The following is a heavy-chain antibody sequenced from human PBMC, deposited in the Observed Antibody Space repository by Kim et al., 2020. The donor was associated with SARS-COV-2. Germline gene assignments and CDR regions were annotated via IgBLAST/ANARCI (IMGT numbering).Heavy chain of an antibody. J-gene: IGHJ5*02. D-gene: IGHD3-16*01. CDR1: GITINNYG. Sequence: GGSLRLSCAASGITINNYGIHWVRQAPGKGPEWVALIWSDGSNKYYADSVKGRFTISRDNSKNTLYLQMNSLRAEDTAVYYCVRWGWFDPWGQGTLVTVSS. CDR3: VRWGWFDP. CDR2: IWSDGSNK. V-gene: IGHV3-33*01.